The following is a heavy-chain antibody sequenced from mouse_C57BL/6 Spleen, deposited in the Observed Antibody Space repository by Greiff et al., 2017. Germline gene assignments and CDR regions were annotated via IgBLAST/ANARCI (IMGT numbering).Heavy chain of an antibody. CDR2: IDPETGGT. Sequence: VQLQQSGAELVRPGASVTLSCKASGYTFTDYEMHWVKQTPVHGLEWIGAIDPETGGTAYNQKFKGKAILTADKSSSTAYMELRSLTSEDSAVYYCTRKLLRSYWYFDVWGTGTTGTVSS. CDR3: TRKLLRSYWYFDV. V-gene: IGHV1-15*01. D-gene: IGHD1-1*01. CDR1: GYTFTDYE. J-gene: IGHJ1*03.